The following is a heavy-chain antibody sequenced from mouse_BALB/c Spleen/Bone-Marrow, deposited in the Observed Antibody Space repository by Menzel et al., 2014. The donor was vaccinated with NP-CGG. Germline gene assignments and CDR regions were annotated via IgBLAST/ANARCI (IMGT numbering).Heavy chain of an antibody. J-gene: IGHJ2*01. D-gene: IGHD2-2*01. CDR2: IDPANGNT. CDR3: ASYVYGYYFDY. Sequence: VHVKQSGAELVKPAASVKLSCTASGFNVKDTYIHWVKQRPEQGLEWIGRIDPANGNTKYDPKFQGKATITADTSANTAYMQLSSLTSEDTAVYYCASYVYGYYFDYWGQGTTLTVSS. V-gene: IGHV14-3*02. CDR1: GFNVKDTY.